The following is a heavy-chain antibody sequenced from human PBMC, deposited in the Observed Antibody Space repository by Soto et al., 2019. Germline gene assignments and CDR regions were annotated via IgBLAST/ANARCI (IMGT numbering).Heavy chain of an antibody. D-gene: IGHD3-22*01. CDR3: ARLGDYYQAFDY. V-gene: IGHV4-30-2*01. Sequence: SETLSLTCAVSGGSISSAGYSWSWIRQPPGKGLEWIGYIYHSGSTYYNPSLKSRVTISVDASKSQFSLSLSSVTAADTAVYHCARLGDYYQAFDYWGHGALVTVSS. CDR2: IYHSGST. CDR1: GGSISSAGYS. J-gene: IGHJ4*01.